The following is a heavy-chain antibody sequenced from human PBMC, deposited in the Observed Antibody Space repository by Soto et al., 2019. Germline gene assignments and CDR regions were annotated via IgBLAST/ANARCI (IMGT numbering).Heavy chain of an antibody. CDR1: GGTFSSYA. CDR3: ARAGGGGQRGYQADVVGLGV. D-gene: IGHD2-15*01. V-gene: IGHV1-69*01. CDR2: IIPICGTA. Sequence: QVQLVQSGAEVKKPGSSVKVSCKASGGTFSSYAISCVRQAPGQGLEWMGGIIPICGTANYAQKFQGRVTITADEATSAAYMELSSLRSEDAAVYYCARAGGGGQRGYQADVVGLGVWGQGTKVTVSS. J-gene: IGHJ6*02.